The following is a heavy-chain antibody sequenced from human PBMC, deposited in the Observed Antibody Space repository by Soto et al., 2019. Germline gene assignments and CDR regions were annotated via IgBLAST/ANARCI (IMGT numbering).Heavy chain of an antibody. Sequence: PGGSLRLSCAVSGFTFINYAMSWVRQAPGKGLEWVSTITGSGGSTYYADSVKGRFTISRDNSKNTLYLQMNSLRVEDTAVYYFSKDRRGVVVAGYYFDFWGQGTQVTVSS. V-gene: IGHV3-23*01. CDR3: SKDRRGVVVAGYYFDF. CDR2: ITGSGGST. CDR1: GFTFINYA. J-gene: IGHJ4*02. D-gene: IGHD6-19*01.